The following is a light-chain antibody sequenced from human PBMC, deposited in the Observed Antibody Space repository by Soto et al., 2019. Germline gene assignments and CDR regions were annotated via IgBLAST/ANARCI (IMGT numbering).Light chain of an antibody. J-gene: IGKJ2*01. Sequence: EIEMTQSPATRSVSPGERAILSCRASQSVSSNLAWYQQKPGQAPRLLIYGALTRATGVPARFSGSGSGTEFTLTISSLQSEDFALYYCQQYNNWPPYTFGQGTKLEIK. V-gene: IGKV3-15*01. CDR2: GAL. CDR1: QSVSSN. CDR3: QQYNNWPPYT.